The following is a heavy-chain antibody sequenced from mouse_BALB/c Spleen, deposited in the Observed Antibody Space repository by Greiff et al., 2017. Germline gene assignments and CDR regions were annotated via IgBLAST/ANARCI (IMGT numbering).Heavy chain of an antibody. D-gene: IGHD1-1*01. CDR1: GFSLTSYG. CDR3: ARGYYGSSYPYYFDY. CDR2: IWAGGST. V-gene: IGHV2-9*02. Sequence: VQVVESGPGLVAPSQSLSITCTVSGFSLTSYGVHWVRQPPGKGLEWLGVIWAGGSTNYNSALMSRLSISKDNSKSQVFLKMNSLQTDDTAMYYCARGYYGSSYPYYFDYWGQGTTLTVSS. J-gene: IGHJ2*01.